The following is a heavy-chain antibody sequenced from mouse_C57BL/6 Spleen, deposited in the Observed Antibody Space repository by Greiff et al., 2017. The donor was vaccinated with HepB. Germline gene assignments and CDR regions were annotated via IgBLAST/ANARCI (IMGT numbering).Heavy chain of an antibody. CDR2: ISSGSSTI. Sequence: DVMLVESGGGLVKPGGSLKLSCAASGFTFSDYGMHWVRQAPEKGLEWVAYISSGSSTIYYADTVKGRFTISRDNAKNTLFLQMTSLRSEDTAMYYCARSYYYGSSFAYWGQGTLVTVSA. CDR1: GFTFSDYG. D-gene: IGHD1-1*01. J-gene: IGHJ3*01. CDR3: ARSYYYGSSFAY. V-gene: IGHV5-17*01.